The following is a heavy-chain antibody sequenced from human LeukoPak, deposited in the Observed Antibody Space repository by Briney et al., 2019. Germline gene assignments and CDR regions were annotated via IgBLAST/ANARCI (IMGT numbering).Heavy chain of an antibody. V-gene: IGHV3-23*01. CDR2: ISGAGGRT. J-gene: IGHJ5*02. CDR3: AKDRADNGDRLRFDP. Sequence: GGSLRLSCAASGFSLSTYAMSWVRQAPGKGPEWVSAISGAGGRTYYADSAKGRFTISRDNSKNTLYLQMDSLRAEDTAVYYCAKDRADNGDRLRFDPWGQGTLVTVSS. CDR1: GFSLSTYA. D-gene: IGHD4-17*01.